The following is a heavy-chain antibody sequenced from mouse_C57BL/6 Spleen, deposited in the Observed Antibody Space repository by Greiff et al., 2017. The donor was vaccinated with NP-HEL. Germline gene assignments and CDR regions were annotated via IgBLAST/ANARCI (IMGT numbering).Heavy chain of an antibody. V-gene: IGHV2-5*01. D-gene: IGHD2-4*01. Sequence: QVQLQQSGPGLVQPSQSLSITCTVSGFSLTSYGVHWVRQSPGKGLEWLGVIWRGGSTDYNAAFMSRLSITKDNSKSQVFFKMNSLQADDTAIYYCAKGDDYEGLYWYFDVWGTGTTVTVSS. CDR1: GFSLTSYG. J-gene: IGHJ1*03. CDR2: IWRGGST. CDR3: AKGDDYEGLYWYFDV.